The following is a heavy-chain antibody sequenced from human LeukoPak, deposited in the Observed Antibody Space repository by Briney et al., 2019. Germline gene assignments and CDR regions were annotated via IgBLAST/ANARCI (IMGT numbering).Heavy chain of an antibody. CDR1: GGSIGSSTYY. D-gene: IGHD3-16*01. V-gene: IGHV4-39*02. CDR3: ASAPRQASIGGLDY. Sequence: SETLSLTCTVSGGSIGSSTYYWGWIRQPPGKGLEWIGAIYYTGATYYNPSLRSRVTVSVDTSKNHFSLNLKSETAADTALYYCASAPRQASIGGLDYWGQGTLVTVSS. CDR2: IYYTGAT. J-gene: IGHJ4*02.